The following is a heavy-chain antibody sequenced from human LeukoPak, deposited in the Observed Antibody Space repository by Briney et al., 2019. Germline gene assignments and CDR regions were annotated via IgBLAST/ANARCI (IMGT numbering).Heavy chain of an antibody. CDR2: INHSGST. Sequence: SETLSLTRAVYGGSFSGYYWSWIRQPPGKGLEWIGEINHSGSTNYNPSLKSRVTISVATSKNQLPLKLSSVTAAHTAVYYCASSTSFPPPRKYYHYMDVWGKRTAVSVSS. D-gene: IGHD2-2*01. CDR1: GGSFSGYY. V-gene: IGHV4-34*01. CDR3: ASSTSFPPPRKYYHYMDV. J-gene: IGHJ6*03.